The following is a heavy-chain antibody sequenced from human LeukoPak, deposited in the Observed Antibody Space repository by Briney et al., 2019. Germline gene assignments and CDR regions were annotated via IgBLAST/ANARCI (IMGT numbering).Heavy chain of an antibody. CDR1: GGSISSYY. J-gene: IGHJ3*02. CDR2: IYYSGST. CDR3: ARRQTYYYDSRGYAFDI. V-gene: IGHV4-59*08. Sequence: SETLSLTCTVSGGSISSYYWSWIRQPPGKGLEWIGYIYYSGSTNYNPSLKSRVTISVGTSKNQFSLKLSSVTAADTAVYYCARRQTYYYDSRGYAFDIWGQGTMVTVSS. D-gene: IGHD3-22*01.